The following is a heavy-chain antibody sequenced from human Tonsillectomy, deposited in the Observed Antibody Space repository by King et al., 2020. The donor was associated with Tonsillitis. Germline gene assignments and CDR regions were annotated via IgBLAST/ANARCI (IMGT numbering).Heavy chain of an antibody. CDR2: ISYDGSKE. Sequence: QVQLVESGGGVVQPGRSLRLSCAASGFVFGTYTMHWVRQAPGKGLEWVAVISYDGSKEYYAHSVKGRSTVSRDNSKNTLFLQINSLRPEDTAMYYCARGEGGGHKAYWGQGTLVTVSS. V-gene: IGHV3-30*04. D-gene: IGHD1-26*01. CDR3: ARGEGGGHKAY. CDR1: GFVFGTYT. J-gene: IGHJ4*02.